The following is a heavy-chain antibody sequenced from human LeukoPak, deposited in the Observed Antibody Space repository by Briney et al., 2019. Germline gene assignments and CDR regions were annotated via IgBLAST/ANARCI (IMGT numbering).Heavy chain of an antibody. D-gene: IGHD3-3*01. J-gene: IGHJ3*02. CDR2: IKSKTDGGTT. CDR3: TSVGDFWSDQRDAFDI. CDR1: GFTFSNAW. Sequence: GGSMRLSCAASGFTFSNAWMSWVRQAPGKGLKWVGLIKSKTDGGTTDYAAPVKGRFTISRDDSKNTLYLQMNSLKTEDTAVYYCTSVGDFWSDQRDAFDIWGQGTMVTVSS. V-gene: IGHV3-15*01.